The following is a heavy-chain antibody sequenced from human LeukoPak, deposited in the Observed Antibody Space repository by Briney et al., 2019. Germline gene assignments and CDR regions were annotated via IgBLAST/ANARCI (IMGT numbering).Heavy chain of an antibody. V-gene: IGHV4-39*02. CDR2: IYYSGVA. Sequence: SETLSLTCTVSGASINSRNSYWGWMRQPPGEGLEWIATIYYSGVAYYNPSLNSRVTISADTSKNQFSLELSSVTAADTAVYYCAKAGAEANGRYYYDSWGQGTLVTVS. D-gene: IGHD6-25*01. CDR1: GASINSRNSY. J-gene: IGHJ4*02. CDR3: AKAGAEANGRYYYDS.